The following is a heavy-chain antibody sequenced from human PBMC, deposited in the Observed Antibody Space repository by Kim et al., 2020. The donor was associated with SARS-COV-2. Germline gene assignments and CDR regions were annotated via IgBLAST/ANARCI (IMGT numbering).Heavy chain of an antibody. J-gene: IGHJ1*01. Sequence: GGSLRLSCAASGFTFSASAMHWVRQASGKGLEWVGRIRNKANNYATAYATSVKGRFTISRDDSKNTASLQMNSLKSEDTAMYYCLSTGGYYDFWSGWGQG. V-gene: IGHV3-73*01. CDR2: IRNKANNYAT. D-gene: IGHD3-3*01. CDR1: GFTFSASA. CDR3: LSTGGYYDFWSG.